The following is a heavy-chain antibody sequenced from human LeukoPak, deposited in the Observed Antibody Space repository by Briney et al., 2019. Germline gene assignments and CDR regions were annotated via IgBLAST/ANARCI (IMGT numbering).Heavy chain of an antibody. CDR1: GFTFNNYA. Sequence: GGSLRLSCAASGFTFNNYAMNGVRQAPGKGLKWVSSISGGGETTYYADSAKGRFTISRDNSQNTLYLQMNSLRAEDTAVYYCARDYADYVGYFFFDYWGQGTLVTVSS. V-gene: IGHV3-23*01. J-gene: IGHJ4*02. CDR3: ARDYADYVGYFFFDY. D-gene: IGHD4-17*01. CDR2: ISGGGETT.